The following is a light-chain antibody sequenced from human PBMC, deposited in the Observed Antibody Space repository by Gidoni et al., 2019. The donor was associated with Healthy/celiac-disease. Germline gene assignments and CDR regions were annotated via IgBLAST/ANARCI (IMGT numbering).Light chain of an antibody. V-gene: IGLV2-14*03. Sequence: QSALTQPASVSGSPGQSLTISCPGTSSAVGGYNYVSWYQQHPGKSPKLMIYDVSNRPSGVSNRFSGSKSGNTASLTISGLQAEDEADYYCSSYTSSSTNVVFGGGTKLTVL. CDR1: SSAVGGYNY. J-gene: IGLJ2*01. CDR3: SSYTSSSTNVV. CDR2: DVS.